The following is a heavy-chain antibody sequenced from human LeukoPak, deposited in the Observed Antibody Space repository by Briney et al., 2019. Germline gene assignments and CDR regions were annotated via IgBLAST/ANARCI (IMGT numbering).Heavy chain of an antibody. D-gene: IGHD3-22*01. V-gene: IGHV4-34*01. J-gene: IGHJ4*02. CDR2: INHSGST. Sequence: PSETLSLTCAVYGGSFSGYYWSWIRQPPGKGLEWIGEINHSGSTNYNPSLKSRVTISVDTSKNQFSLKLSSVTAADTAVYYCAREGYDSTGYYPGHWGQGTLVTVSS. CDR1: GGSFSGYY. CDR3: AREGYDSTGYYPGH.